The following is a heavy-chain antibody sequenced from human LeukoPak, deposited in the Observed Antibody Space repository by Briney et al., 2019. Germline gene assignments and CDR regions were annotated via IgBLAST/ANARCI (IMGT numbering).Heavy chain of an antibody. CDR3: ARDLGGYCSSTSCYILHYYYYYGMDV. CDR2: ISAYNGNT. Sequence: ASVTVSCKASGYTYTSYGISGVRQAPGQGLEWMGWISAYNGNTNYAQKLQGRVTMTTDTSTSTAYMELRSLRSDDTAVYYCARDLGGYCSSTSCYILHYYYYYGMDVWGQGTTVTVSS. V-gene: IGHV1-18*01. D-gene: IGHD2-2*02. J-gene: IGHJ6*02. CDR1: GYTYTSYG.